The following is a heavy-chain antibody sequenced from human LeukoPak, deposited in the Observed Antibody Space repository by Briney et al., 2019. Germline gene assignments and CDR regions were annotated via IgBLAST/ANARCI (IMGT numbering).Heavy chain of an antibody. J-gene: IGHJ4*02. V-gene: IGHV4-59*01. CDR2: VYSGST. D-gene: IGHD3-22*01. CDR1: GVSISDYY. Sequence: SETLSLTCTVSGVSISDYYWSWIRQPPGKGRECIGYVYSGSTSYSPSLKSRVPISVDTSRNQFSLRLSSVTAADTAVYFCARDRGNYDSSGSTPGYFDYWGQGTLVTVSS. CDR3: ARDRGNYDSSGSTPGYFDY.